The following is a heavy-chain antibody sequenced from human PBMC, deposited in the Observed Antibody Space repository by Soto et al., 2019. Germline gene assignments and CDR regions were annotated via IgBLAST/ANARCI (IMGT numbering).Heavy chain of an antibody. CDR1: GYSISSGYY. V-gene: IGHV4-38-2*02. CDR2: IYHSGST. CDR3: ARDEQLGYYYDSSGYLY. J-gene: IGHJ4*02. D-gene: IGHD3-22*01. Sequence: SETLSLTCAVSGYSISSGYYWGWIRQPPGKGLEWIGSIYHSGSTYYNPSLKSRVTISVDTSKNQFSLKLSSVAAADTAVYYCARDEQLGYYYDSSGYLYWGQGTLVTVSS.